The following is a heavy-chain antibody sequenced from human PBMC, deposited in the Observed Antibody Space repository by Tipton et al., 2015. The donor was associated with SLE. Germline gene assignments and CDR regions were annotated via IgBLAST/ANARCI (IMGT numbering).Heavy chain of an antibody. D-gene: IGHD1-1*01. J-gene: IGHJ3*02. CDR2: IYYSGST. Sequence: LRLSCTVSGGSISSYYWSWIRQPPGKELEWIGYIYYSGSTNYNPSLKSRVTISVDTSKNQFSLKLSSVTAAATAVYYCSDNSGTDAFDIWGQGTMVTVSA. CDR3: SDNSGTDAFDI. V-gene: IGHV4-59*01. CDR1: GGSISSYY.